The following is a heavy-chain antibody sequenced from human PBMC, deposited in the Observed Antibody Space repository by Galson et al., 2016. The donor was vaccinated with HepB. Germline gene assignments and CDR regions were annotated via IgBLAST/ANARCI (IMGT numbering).Heavy chain of an antibody. CDR2: ISDIGANT. V-gene: IGHV3-23*01. Sequence: SLRLSCAGSGFIFNSHAMSWVRQAPGKGLGLVSAISDIGANTYHADFVKGRFTISRDNSKNTMYLQMNSLRVEDTAVYYCAARYGEFLMVFDYWGQGTLSPSPQ. CDR3: AARYGEFLMVFDY. J-gene: IGHJ4*02. D-gene: IGHD3-10*01. CDR1: GFIFNSHA.